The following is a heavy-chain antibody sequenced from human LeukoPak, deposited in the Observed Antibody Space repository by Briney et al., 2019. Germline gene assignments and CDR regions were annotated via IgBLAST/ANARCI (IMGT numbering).Heavy chain of an antibody. Sequence: GGSLRLSCAASGFSFGNHAMIWVRQAAGKGLEWVSVVSGSGDTTHYADSVRGRFTAFRDNSKNTLFLLLDSLRAEDTALYYCARIGDPGIYYYYMDVWGKGTTVTVSS. D-gene: IGHD2-21*02. CDR3: ARIGDPGIYYYYMDV. CDR1: GFSFGNHA. CDR2: VSGSGDTT. J-gene: IGHJ6*03. V-gene: IGHV3-23*01.